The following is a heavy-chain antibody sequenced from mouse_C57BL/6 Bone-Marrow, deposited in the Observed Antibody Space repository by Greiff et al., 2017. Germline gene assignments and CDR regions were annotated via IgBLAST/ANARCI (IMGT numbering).Heavy chain of an antibody. CDR2: SRNKANDYTT. Sequence: EVQGVESGGGLVQSGRSLRLSCATSGFTFSDFSMEWVRQSPGKGLEWIAASRNKANDYTTEYSASVKGRFIVSRDTSQSILYLQMNALRAEDTAIYYCARDLGRGYFDYWGQGTTLTVSS. CDR1: GFTFSDFS. V-gene: IGHV7-1*01. D-gene: IGHD4-1*01. J-gene: IGHJ2*01. CDR3: ARDLGRGYFDY.